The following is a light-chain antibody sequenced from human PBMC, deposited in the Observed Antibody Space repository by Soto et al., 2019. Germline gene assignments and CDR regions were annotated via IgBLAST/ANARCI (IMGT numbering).Light chain of an antibody. CDR1: SSNIGSNY. J-gene: IGLJ3*02. V-gene: IGLV1-47*01. CDR3: AAWDDSLSGGV. CDR2: RNN. Sequence: QSVLPQPPSASGTPGQRVTISCSGSSSNIGSNYVYWYQQLPGPAPKLLIYRNNQRPSRVPDRFSGSKSGTSASLAISGLRSEDEAHYYCAAWDDSLSGGVFGGGTKLTVL.